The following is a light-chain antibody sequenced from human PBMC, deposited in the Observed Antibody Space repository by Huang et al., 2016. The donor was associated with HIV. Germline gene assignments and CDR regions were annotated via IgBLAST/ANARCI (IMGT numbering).Light chain of an antibody. Sequence: DIPMTQSPSSLSASVGYRVTITCRSSHPINTYVNWYQQKAGKAPRLLIFAASHLQSGVPSRVSGRESGTDFTLTISSLQPEDSATYYCQQSHDKFWTFGKGTKVEI. CDR1: HPINTY. CDR2: AAS. CDR3: QQSHDKFWT. V-gene: IGKV1-39*01. J-gene: IGKJ1*01.